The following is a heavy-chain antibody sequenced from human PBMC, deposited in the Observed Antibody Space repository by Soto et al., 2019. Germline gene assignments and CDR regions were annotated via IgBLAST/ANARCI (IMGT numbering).Heavy chain of an antibody. CDR2: ISYDGSNN. J-gene: IGHJ5*02. CDR3: ARDSIPAAGTNWADNRFDP. D-gene: IGHD6-13*01. V-gene: IGHV3-30-3*01. CDR1: GFTFSNYA. Sequence: QVQLVESGGGVVQPGRSLRLSCAASGFTFSNYAMHWVRQAPGRGLEWVAVISYDGSNNYYADSVKGRFTISRDNSKNPLYLQRNSLRAEDTAVYSCARDSIPAAGTNWADNRFDPWGQGTLVTVSS.